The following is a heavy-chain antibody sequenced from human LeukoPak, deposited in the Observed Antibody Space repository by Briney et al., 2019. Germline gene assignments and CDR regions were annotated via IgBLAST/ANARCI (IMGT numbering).Heavy chain of an antibody. D-gene: IGHD1-26*01. CDR2: IYYSGST. Sequence: SETLSLTCTVSGGSISSYYWSWIRQPPGKGLEWIGYIYYSGSTNYNPSLKSRVTISVETSKNQFSLKLSSVTAADTAVYYCARGPIVGAYDYWGQGTLVTVSS. V-gene: IGHV4-59*01. J-gene: IGHJ4*02. CDR3: ARGPIVGAYDY. CDR1: GGSISSYY.